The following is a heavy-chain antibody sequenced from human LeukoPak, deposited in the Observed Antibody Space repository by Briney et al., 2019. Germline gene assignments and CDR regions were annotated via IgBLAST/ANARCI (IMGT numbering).Heavy chain of an antibody. V-gene: IGHV3-30*18. D-gene: IGHD6-13*01. CDR2: ISYDGSNK. Sequence: PGGSLRLSCAASGFTFSSYGMHWVRQAPGKGLEWVAVISYDGSNKYYADSVKGRFTISRDNSKNTLYLQMNSLRAEDTAVYYCAKDPSIAAAGTVYWGQGTLVTVSS. J-gene: IGHJ4*02. CDR1: GFTFSSYG. CDR3: AKDPSIAAAGTVY.